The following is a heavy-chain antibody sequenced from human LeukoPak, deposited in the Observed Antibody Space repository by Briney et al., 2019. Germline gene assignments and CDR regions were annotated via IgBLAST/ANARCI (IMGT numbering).Heavy chain of an antibody. Sequence: PGGSLRLSCAASGFTFSSYAMSWVRQAPGKGLEWVSSISSSSSYIYYADSVKGRFTISRDNAKNSLYLQMNSLRAEDTAVYYCARSYKPNWFDPWGQGTLVTVSS. CDR3: ARSYKPNWFDP. D-gene: IGHD1-14*01. CDR1: GFTFSSYA. J-gene: IGHJ5*02. CDR2: ISSSSSYI. V-gene: IGHV3-21*01.